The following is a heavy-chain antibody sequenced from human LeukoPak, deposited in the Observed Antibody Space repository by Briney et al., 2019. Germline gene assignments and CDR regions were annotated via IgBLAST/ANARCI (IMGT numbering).Heavy chain of an antibody. CDR2: IKQDGSEK. CDR1: GFTFSSYW. D-gene: IGHD3-10*01. CDR3: AREYYYGSAILYYFDS. J-gene: IGHJ4*02. V-gene: IGHV3-7*01. Sequence: PGGSLRLSCAASGFTFSSYWMSWVRQAPGKGLEWVANIKQDGSEKYYVDSVQGRFTISRDNAKNSLYLQMNSLRADDTAVYYCAREYYYGSAILYYFDSWGQGTLVTVSS.